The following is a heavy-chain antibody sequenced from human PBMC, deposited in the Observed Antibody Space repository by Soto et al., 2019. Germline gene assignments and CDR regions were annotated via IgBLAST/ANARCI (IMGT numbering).Heavy chain of an antibody. V-gene: IGHV3-74*01. D-gene: IGHD2-2*02. Sequence: EVQLVESGGGLVQPGGSLRLSCAASGFTFSNYWIHCVRQAPGKGLVWVSRIKGDGSRRDYADSVKGRFTISRDNAKNTVYVQMNSLGDEDAAVYHCARGIPGYYGKDVWGQGTTVTVSS. CDR2: IKGDGSRR. CDR1: GFTFSNYW. J-gene: IGHJ6*01. CDR3: ARGIPGYYGKDV.